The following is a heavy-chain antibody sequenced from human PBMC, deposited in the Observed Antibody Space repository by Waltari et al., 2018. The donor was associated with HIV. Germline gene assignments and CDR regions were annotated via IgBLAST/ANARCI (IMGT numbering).Heavy chain of an antibody. CDR1: GIGFGDFA. CDR3: TRSSKLDY. D-gene: IGHD4-4*01. V-gene: IGHV3-49*03. CDR2: IRSRIYGGAT. Sequence: EAQLVELGGGLVQPGRSLRLSWTGFGIGFGDFAISWFRRAPGKGLEWVGLIRSRIYGGATEYAASAKGRFTISRDDLKSVAYLQMNSLKTEDTAVYYCTRSSKLDYWGQGTLVTVSS. J-gene: IGHJ4*02.